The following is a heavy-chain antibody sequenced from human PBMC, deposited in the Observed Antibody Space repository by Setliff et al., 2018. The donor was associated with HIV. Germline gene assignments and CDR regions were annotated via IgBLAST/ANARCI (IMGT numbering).Heavy chain of an antibody. CDR1: GGSFSDYY. CDR2: IYYSGST. D-gene: IGHD5-12*01. V-gene: IGHV4-59*05. J-gene: IGHJ4*02. CDR3: ASYRKAERWLQLGGNFDY. Sequence: SETLSLTCTVSGGSFSDYYRSWIRQPPGKGLEWIGSIYYSGSTYYNPSLKSRVTISVDTSKNQFSLKLSSVTAADTAVYYCASYRKAERWLQLGGNFDYWGQGTLVTVS.